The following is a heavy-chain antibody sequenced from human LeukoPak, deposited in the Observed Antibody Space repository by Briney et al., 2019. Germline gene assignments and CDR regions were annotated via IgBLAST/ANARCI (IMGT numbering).Heavy chain of an antibody. J-gene: IGHJ3*02. D-gene: IGHD3-10*01. Sequence: GGSLRLSCAASGFTFSRYWMHWVRQAPGKGLEWVSYIGANSAIYYADSVKGRFTISRDNAKNSLSLQMNSLRDDDTAVYYCAREGYYGAFDIWGQGTMVTVSS. CDR1: GFTFSRYW. CDR3: AREGYYGAFDI. V-gene: IGHV3-48*02. CDR2: IGANSAI.